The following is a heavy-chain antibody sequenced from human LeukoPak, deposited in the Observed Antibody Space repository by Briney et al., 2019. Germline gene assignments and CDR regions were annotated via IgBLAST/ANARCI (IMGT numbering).Heavy chain of an antibody. D-gene: IGHD5-12*01. V-gene: IGHV4-59*01. CDR2: IYYSGST. CDR1: GGSISSYY. CDR3: ARGYSGYGYFDY. Sequence: SETLSLTCTVSGGSISSYYWSWIRQPPGKGLEWVGYIYYSGSTNYNPSLKSRVTIPVNKSKKQFSLKLRAVTATDTAVYYCARGYSGYGYFDYWGQGTLVTVSS. J-gene: IGHJ4*02.